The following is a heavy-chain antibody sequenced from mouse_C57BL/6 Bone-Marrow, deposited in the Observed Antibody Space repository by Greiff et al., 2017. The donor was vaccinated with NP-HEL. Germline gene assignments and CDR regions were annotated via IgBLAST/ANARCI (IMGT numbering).Heavy chain of an antibody. CDR3: ARSHFFFY. V-gene: IGHV1-75*01. CDR2: IFPGRGST. J-gene: IGHJ2*01. Sequence: QVQLQQSGPELVKPGASVKISCKASGYTFTDSYINWVKQRPGQGLEWIGWIFPGRGSTYSNEKFKGKATLTVDKSSSPAYMLLSSLPSEDCAVYFCARSHFFFYWGQGTTGTVSA. CDR1: GYTFTDSY.